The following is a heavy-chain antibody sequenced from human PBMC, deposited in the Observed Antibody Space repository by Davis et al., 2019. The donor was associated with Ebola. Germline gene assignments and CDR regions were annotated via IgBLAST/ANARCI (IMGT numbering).Heavy chain of an antibody. CDR2: INPNSGGT. J-gene: IGHJ6*02. D-gene: IGHD3-3*01. CDR3: ARGNDFWSGACMDV. CDR1: GYTFTGYY. V-gene: IGHV1-2*02. Sequence: ASVKVSCKASGYTFTGYYMHWVRQAPGQGLEWMGWINPNSGGTNYAQKFQGRVTMTRDTSISTAYMELSRLRSDDTAVYYCARGNDFWSGACMDVWGQGTTVTVSS.